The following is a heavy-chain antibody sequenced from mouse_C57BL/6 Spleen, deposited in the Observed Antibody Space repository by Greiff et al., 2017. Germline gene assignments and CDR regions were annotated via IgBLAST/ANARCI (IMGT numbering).Heavy chain of an antibody. CDR2: IDPSDSYT. CDR1: GYTFTSYW. Sequence: QVQLQQPGAELVRPGTSVKLSCKASGYTFTSYWMHWVKQRPGQGLEWIGVIDPSDSYTNYNQKFKGKATLTVDTSSSTAYMQLSSLTSEDSEVYYCARWDDGYYEDWGQGTTLTVSS. CDR3: ARWDDGYYED. D-gene: IGHD2-3*01. V-gene: IGHV1-59*01. J-gene: IGHJ2*01.